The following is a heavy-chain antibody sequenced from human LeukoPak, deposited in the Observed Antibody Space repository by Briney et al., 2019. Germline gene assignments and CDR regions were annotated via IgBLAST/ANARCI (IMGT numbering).Heavy chain of an antibody. CDR1: GYTFTSYD. V-gene: IGHV1-8*01. D-gene: IGHD6-13*01. CDR2: MNPNSGNT. J-gene: IGHJ4*02. CDR3: ASGFYSSSWFRDYYFDY. Sequence: GASVKVSCEASGYTFTSYDINWVRQATGLGLEWMGWMNPNSGNTGYAQKFQGRVTMTRNTSISTAYMELSSLRSEKTAVYYCASGFYSSSWFRDYYFDYWGQGTLVTVSS.